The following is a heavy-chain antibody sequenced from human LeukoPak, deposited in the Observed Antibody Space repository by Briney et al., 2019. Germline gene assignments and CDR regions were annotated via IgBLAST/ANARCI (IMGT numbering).Heavy chain of an antibody. D-gene: IGHD2-2*01. CDR2: VGGGTDI. CDR3: ARAPSKRGPDAFDI. V-gene: IGHV3-69-1*01. Sequence: GGSLRLSCVASGFTFNVHGMTWLRQAPGEGRVWVTSVGGGTDIHYADSVKGRFIASRDDSKNSLYLQMNSLRAEDTAVYYCARAPSKRGPDAFDIWGQGTMVTVSS. CDR1: GFTFNVHG. J-gene: IGHJ3*02.